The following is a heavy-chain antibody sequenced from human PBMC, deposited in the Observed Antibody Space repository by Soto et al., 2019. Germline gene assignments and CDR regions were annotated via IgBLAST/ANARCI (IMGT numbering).Heavy chain of an antibody. CDR2: IWSDGNNR. CDR1: GFTFSNHG. CDR3: VRGDNWNDEASDY. Sequence: VGSLRLSCAASGFTFSNHGMHWVRQAPGKGLEWVAVIWSDGNNRYYADSVKGRFTISRDNSKNTLYLQMNSLRAEDTAVYYCVRGDNWNDEASDYWGQGTLVTVSS. V-gene: IGHV3-33*08. D-gene: IGHD1-1*01. J-gene: IGHJ4*02.